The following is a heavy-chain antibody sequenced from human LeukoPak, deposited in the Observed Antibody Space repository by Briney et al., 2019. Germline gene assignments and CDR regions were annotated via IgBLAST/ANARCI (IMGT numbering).Heavy chain of an antibody. CDR1: GFAFSSYV. CDR3: AKDKFIEAAGRLGYNY. J-gene: IGHJ4*02. CDR2: ISGSGAGT. D-gene: IGHD6-13*01. V-gene: IGHV3-23*01. Sequence: GGSLRLSCAASGFAFSSYVMSWVRQAPGEGLEWVSTISGSGAGTYYADSVRGRFTISRDTSKNTLYLQMNSLRAGDTAVYYCAKDKFIEAAGRLGYNYWGQGTLVTVSS.